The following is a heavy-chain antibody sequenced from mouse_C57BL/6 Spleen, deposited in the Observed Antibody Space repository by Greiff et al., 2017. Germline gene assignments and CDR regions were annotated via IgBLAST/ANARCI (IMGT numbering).Heavy chain of an antibody. V-gene: IGHV1-64*01. Sequence: VQLQQPGAELVKPGASVKLSCKASGYTFTSYWMHWVKQRPGQGLEWIGMIHPNSGSTNYNEKFKSKATLTVDKSSSTAYMQLGSLTSEDSAVYYCAILRRYYFDYWGQGTTLTVSS. CDR1: GYTFTSYW. CDR3: AILRRYYFDY. J-gene: IGHJ2*01. CDR2: IHPNSGST.